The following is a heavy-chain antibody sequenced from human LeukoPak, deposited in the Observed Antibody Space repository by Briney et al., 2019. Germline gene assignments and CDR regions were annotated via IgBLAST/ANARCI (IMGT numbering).Heavy chain of an antibody. CDR2: IYSGGST. CDR3: ARAQDTAMVYYFDS. CDR1: GFTVSSYY. J-gene: IGHJ4*02. Sequence: PGGSLRLSCAASGFTVSSYYMSWVRQPPGKGLEWVSIIYSGGSTYYADPVKGRFTISRDNSKNTLYLQMNSLRAEDTAVYYCARAQDTAMVYYFDSWGQGTLVTVSS. V-gene: IGHV3-53*01. D-gene: IGHD5-18*01.